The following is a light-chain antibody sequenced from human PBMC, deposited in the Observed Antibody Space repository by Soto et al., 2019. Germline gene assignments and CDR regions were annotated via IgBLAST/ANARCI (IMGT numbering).Light chain of an antibody. V-gene: IGKV3-20*01. J-gene: IGKJ2*01. Sequence: EIVLTQSPGTLSLSPGERASLSCRASQSVSNSYLAWYQQKPGQAPRLLIYGASSRATGIPDRFSGSGSGTDFTLTISRLEPEDLAVYYCQQYDNLPPYTFGQGTKLEIK. CDR2: GAS. CDR1: QSVSNSY. CDR3: QQYDNLPPYT.